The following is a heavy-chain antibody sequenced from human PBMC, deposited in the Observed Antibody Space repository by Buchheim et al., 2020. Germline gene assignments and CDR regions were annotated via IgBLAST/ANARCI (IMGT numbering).Heavy chain of an antibody. CDR3: ARDIRWELLFYFDY. J-gene: IGHJ4*02. CDR1: GFTFSSYA. Sequence: QVQLVESGGGVVQPGRSLRLSCAASGFTFSSYAMHWVRQAPGKGLEWVAVISYDGSNKYYADSVKGRFTISRDNSKKTLYLQMNSLRAEDTAVYYCARDIRWELLFYFDYWGQGTL. V-gene: IGHV3-30-3*01. D-gene: IGHD1-26*01. CDR2: ISYDGSNK.